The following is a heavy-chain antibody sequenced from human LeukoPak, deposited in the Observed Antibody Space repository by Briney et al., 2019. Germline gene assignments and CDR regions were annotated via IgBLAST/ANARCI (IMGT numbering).Heavy chain of an antibody. D-gene: IGHD3-9*01. CDR2: INPSGGST. Sequence: PGASVKVSCKASGYTFTSYYMHWVRQAPGQGLEWIGIINPSGGSTSYAQKFQGRVTMTRDMSTSTVYVELSSLRSEDTAVYYCARGGEVRYFDWLLYPYYFDYWGQGTLVTVSS. J-gene: IGHJ4*02. CDR3: ARGGEVRYFDWLLYPYYFDY. V-gene: IGHV1-46*01. CDR1: GYTFTSYY.